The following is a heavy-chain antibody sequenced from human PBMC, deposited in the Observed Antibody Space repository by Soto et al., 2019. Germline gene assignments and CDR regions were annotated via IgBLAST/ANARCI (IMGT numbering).Heavy chain of an antibody. D-gene: IGHD6-19*01. CDR2: ISGSGGST. CDR3: AKGNTVADNFPYYYYYGMDV. J-gene: IGHJ6*02. Sequence: GGSLRLSCAASGFTFSSYAMSWVRQAPGKGLEWVSAISGSGGSTYYADSVKGRFTISRDNSKNTLYLQMNSLRAEDTAVYYCAKGNTVADNFPYYYYYGMDVWGQGTTVTVSS. V-gene: IGHV3-23*01. CDR1: GFTFSSYA.